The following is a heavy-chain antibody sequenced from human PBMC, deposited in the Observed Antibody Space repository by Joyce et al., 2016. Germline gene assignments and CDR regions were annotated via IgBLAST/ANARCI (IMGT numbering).Heavy chain of an antibody. Sequence: QVQLQESGPGPVKPSETLSLTCGVSGLSFDLHSFWGWIRQPPGKGLEWIGNVYLHGITHYSPSLKSRVTISMDTSKTQFSLNLNSLTAADTAVYFCARRPYNVHTPLGSDWYFDLWGRGTLVTVSS. CDR1: GLSFDLHSF. D-gene: IGHD5-18*01. J-gene: IGHJ2*01. CDR3: ARRPYNVHTPLGSDWYFDL. V-gene: IGHV4-38-2*01. CDR2: VYLHGIT.